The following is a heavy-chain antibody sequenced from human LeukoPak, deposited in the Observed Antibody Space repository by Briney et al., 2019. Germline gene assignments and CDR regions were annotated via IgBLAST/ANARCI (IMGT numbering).Heavy chain of an antibody. J-gene: IGHJ3*02. D-gene: IGHD3-22*01. Sequence: ASVKVSCKASGYTFTGQYMHWVRQAPRQGLEWMGWINPNNGDTKYAQSFLGRVTMTRDTSTTTAYMELSSLRSEDTAVYYCALGYYDSSGDAFDIWGQGTMVTVSS. CDR2: INPNNGDT. CDR1: GYTFTGQY. V-gene: IGHV1-2*02. CDR3: ALGYYDSSGDAFDI.